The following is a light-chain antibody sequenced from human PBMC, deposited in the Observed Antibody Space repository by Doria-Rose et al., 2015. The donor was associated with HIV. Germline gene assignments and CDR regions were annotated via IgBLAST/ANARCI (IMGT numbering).Light chain of an antibody. CDR1: QDINNY. CDR3: QQYNSAPLFT. V-gene: IGKV1-27*01. J-gene: IGKJ3*01. CDR2: AAS. Sequence: TQSPSSLSASIGDGVTVTCRASQDINNYVAWYQQKPGEVPKLLIYAASILQSGVPSRFGGSGSGTIFTLTISNLQPADVATYFCQQYNSAPLFTFGPGTKLDIK.